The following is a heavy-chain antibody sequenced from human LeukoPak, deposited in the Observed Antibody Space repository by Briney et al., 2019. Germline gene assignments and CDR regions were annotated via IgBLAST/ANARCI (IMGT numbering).Heavy chain of an antibody. J-gene: IGHJ4*02. CDR3: ARDREYSSGWYNHYFDS. CDR2: IYFSGST. D-gene: IGHD6-19*01. Sequence: SETLSLTCTVSGGSVSSGSYYWSWIRQPPGKGLEWIGYIYFSGSTNYNPSLKSRATISVDTSKNQFSPKLSSVTAADTAVYYCARDREYSSGWYNHYFDSWGQGTLVTVSS. V-gene: IGHV4-61*01. CDR1: GGSVSSGSYY.